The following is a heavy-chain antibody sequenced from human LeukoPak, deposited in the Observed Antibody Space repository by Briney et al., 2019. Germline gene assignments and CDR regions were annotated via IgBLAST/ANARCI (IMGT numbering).Heavy chain of an antibody. J-gene: IGHJ4*02. CDR2: ISSSSSYI. CDR1: GFTFSSYS. V-gene: IGHV3-21*01. D-gene: IGHD3-16*02. CDR3: SRGEIMITFGGVIPSYYFDY. Sequence: GGSLRLSCAASGFTFSSYSMDWVRQAPGKGLEWVSSISSSSSYICYADSVKGRFTISRDNAKNSLYLQMNSLRAEDTAVYYCSRGEIMITFGGVIPSYYFDYWGQGTLVTVSS.